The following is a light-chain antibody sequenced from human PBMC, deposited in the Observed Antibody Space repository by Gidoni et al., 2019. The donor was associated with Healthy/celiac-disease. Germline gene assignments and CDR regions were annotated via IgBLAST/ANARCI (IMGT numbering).Light chain of an antibody. CDR3: QQSYSTPLT. CDR1: QSISSY. J-gene: IGKJ4*01. V-gene: IGKV1-39*01. Sequence: DIQLTESPSSLSASVRDSVTITCRASQSISSYLNWYQQKPGKAPKLLIYAASSLQSGVPARFSGSGSGTDFTLTISSLQPEDVATYYCQQSYSTPLTFXGXTKVEIK. CDR2: AAS.